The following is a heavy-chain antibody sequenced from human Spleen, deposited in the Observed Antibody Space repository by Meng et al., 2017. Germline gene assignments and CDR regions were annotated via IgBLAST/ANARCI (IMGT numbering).Heavy chain of an antibody. CDR3: ARVSSGDYNDY. CDR2: IWYDGSNK. CDR1: GFTFSSYG. J-gene: IGHJ4*02. Sequence: GESLKISCAASGFTFSSYGMHWVRQAPGKGLEWVAVIWYDGSNKYYADSVKGRFTISRDNSKNTLYLQMNSLRAEDTAVYYCARVSSGDYNDYWGQGTLVTGSS. V-gene: IGHV3-33*01. D-gene: IGHD6-6*01.